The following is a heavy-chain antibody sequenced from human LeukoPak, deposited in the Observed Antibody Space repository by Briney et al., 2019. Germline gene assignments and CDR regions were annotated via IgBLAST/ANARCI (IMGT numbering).Heavy chain of an antibody. Sequence: GGSLRLSCAASGFTFDANAMHWVRQAPGKGLEWVSGINWNSNSIGYADSVKGRFTISRDISKNTVHLQMNSLRIGDTAVYFCTRATETDSFDAFDIWGQGTLVTVSS. CDR3: TRATETDSFDAFDI. CDR2: INWNSNSI. J-gene: IGHJ3*02. CDR1: GFTFDANA. D-gene: IGHD1-1*01. V-gene: IGHV3-9*01.